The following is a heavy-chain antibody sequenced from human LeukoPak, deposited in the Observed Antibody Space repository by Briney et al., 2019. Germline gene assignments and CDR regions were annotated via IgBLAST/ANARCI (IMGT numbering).Heavy chain of an antibody. CDR2: ISSSGSTI. Sequence: GGSLRLSCAASGFTFSDYYMSWIRQAPGKGLEWVSYISSSGSTIYYADSVKGRFTISRDNAKNSLYLQMNSLRAEDTAVYYCARNFYDILTGYPHPYYMDVWGKGTTVTISS. CDR1: GFTFSDYY. J-gene: IGHJ6*03. CDR3: ARNFYDILTGYPHPYYMDV. V-gene: IGHV3-11*04. D-gene: IGHD3-9*01.